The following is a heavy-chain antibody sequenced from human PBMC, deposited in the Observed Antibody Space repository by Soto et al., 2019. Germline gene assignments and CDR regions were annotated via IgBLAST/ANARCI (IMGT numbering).Heavy chain of an antibody. V-gene: IGHV4-4*02. CDR3: ARDIVVVVAARGYNWFDP. Sequence: SETLSLTCAVSGGSISSSNWWSWVRQPPGKGLEWIGEIYHSGSTNYNPSLKSRVTISVDKSKNQFSLKLSSVTAADTAVYYCARDIVVVVAARGYNWFDPWGQGTLVTVS. CDR1: GGSISSSNW. CDR2: IYHSGST. J-gene: IGHJ5*02. D-gene: IGHD2-15*01.